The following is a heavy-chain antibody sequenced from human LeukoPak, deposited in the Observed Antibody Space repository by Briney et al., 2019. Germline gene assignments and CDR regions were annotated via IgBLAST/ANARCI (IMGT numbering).Heavy chain of an antibody. Sequence: GESLKISCKGSGYSFTSYWIGWMRQMPGKGLEWMGIIYPGDSDTRYSPSFQGQVTISADKSISTAYLQWSSLKASDTAMYYCARTDTAMVTGSETYYFDYWGQGTLVTVSS. CDR2: IYPGDSDT. D-gene: IGHD5-18*01. J-gene: IGHJ4*02. V-gene: IGHV5-51*01. CDR3: ARTDTAMVTGSETYYFDY. CDR1: GYSFTSYW.